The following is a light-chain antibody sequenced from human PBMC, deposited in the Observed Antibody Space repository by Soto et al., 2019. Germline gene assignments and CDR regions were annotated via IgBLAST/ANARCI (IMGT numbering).Light chain of an antibody. CDR1: QGIRND. CDR3: QQNYSIPIT. CDR2: AAS. Sequence: AIEMTQSPSSLSASLGDRVTITCRASQGIRNDLGWYQQKPGKAPKLLIYAASSLQSGVTSRLTGSGSGTDFTLTITDLQPEDSATYYCQQNYSIPITFGQGTRLEI. J-gene: IGKJ5*01. V-gene: IGKV1-6*01.